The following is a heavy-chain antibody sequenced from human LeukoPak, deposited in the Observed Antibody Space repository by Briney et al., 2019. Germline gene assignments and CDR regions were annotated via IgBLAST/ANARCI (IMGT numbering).Heavy chain of an antibody. D-gene: IGHD3-22*01. CDR3: ATFVRYYDSSGSLHY. CDR1: GYTLSELS. CDR2: FDPEDGET. J-gene: IGHJ4*02. V-gene: IGHV1-24*01. Sequence: ASVKVSCKVFGYTLSELSMHWVRQAPGKGLEWMGGFDPEDGETIYAQKFQGRVTMTEDTSTDTAYMELSSLRSEDTAVYYCATFVRYYDSSGSLHYWGQGTLVTVSS.